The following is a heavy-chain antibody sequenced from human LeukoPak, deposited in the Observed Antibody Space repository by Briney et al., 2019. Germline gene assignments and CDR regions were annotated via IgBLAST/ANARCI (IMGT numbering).Heavy chain of an antibody. CDR2: IYPGDSDT. Sequence: GESLKISCQGSGYTFTTYWIGWVRQMPGEGLEWMGIIYPGDSDTTYSPSFQGQVTFSADKSISTAYLQWRSLKASDTAMYYCARNSLSNGMDVWGQGTTVTVSS. CDR3: ARNSLSNGMDV. J-gene: IGHJ6*02. CDR1: GYTFTTYW. V-gene: IGHV5-51*01.